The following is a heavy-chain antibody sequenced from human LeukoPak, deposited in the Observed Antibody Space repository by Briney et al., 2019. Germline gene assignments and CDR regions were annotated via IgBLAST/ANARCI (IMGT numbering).Heavy chain of an antibody. CDR1: GFTFSSYS. Sequence: PGGSLRLSCAASGFTFSSYSMNWVRQAPGKGLEWVSSISSSSSYIYYVDSVKCRFTISRDNAKNSLYLQMNSLRAEDTAVYYCARVFTGRDIWSRMDVWGQGTTVTVSS. V-gene: IGHV3-21*01. D-gene: IGHD5-12*01. CDR3: ARVFTGRDIWSRMDV. J-gene: IGHJ6*02. CDR2: ISSSSSYI.